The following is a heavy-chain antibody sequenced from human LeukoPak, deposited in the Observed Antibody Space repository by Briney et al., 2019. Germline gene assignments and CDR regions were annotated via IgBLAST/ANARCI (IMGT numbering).Heavy chain of an antibody. CDR2: IRYDGSNK. CDR3: AKDPSSGWYGGSY. J-gene: IGHJ4*02. V-gene: IGHV3-30*02. D-gene: IGHD6-19*01. CDR1: GFTFSSYG. Sequence: PGGSLRLSCAASGFTFSSYGMHGVRQAPGKGLEWVAFIRYDGSNKYYADSVKGRFTISRDNSKNTLYLQMNSLRAEDTAVYYCAKDPSSGWYGGSYWGQGTLVTVSS.